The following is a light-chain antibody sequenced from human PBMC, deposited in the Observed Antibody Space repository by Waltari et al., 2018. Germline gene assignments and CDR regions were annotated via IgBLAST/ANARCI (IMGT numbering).Light chain of an antibody. Sequence: QSVLTQPPSVSGAPGQRVTISCTGSGSNIGAGYDVHWYQQLPRAAPKLLISGSTSRPLGVPDRFFGSTSGTSASLAITGLQAEDEADYYCQSYDTSLRVVFGGGTKLTVL. V-gene: IGLV1-40*01. CDR3: QSYDTSLRVV. J-gene: IGLJ3*02. CDR1: GSNIGAGYD. CDR2: GST.